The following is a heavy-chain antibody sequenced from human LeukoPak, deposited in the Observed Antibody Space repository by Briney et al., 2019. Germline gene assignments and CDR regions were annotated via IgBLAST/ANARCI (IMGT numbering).Heavy chain of an antibody. CDR3: ARGRGSGVVVATNDY. CDR1: GGTFSSYA. CDR2: TIPIFGTA. J-gene: IGHJ4*02. Sequence: VASVKVSCKASGGTFSSYAISWVRQAPGQGLEWMGGTIPIFGTANYAQKFQGRVTITTDESTSTAYMELSSLRSEDTAVYYCARGRGSGVVVATNDYWGQGTLVTVSS. D-gene: IGHD5-12*01. V-gene: IGHV1-69*05.